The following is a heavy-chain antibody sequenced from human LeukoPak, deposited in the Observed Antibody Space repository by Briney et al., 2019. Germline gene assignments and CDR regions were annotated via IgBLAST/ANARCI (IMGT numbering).Heavy chain of an antibody. CDR2: IFYTGTT. CDR1: GGSISSYY. V-gene: IGHV4-59*08. Sequence: PSETLSLTCTVSGGSISSYYWSWIRQPPGKGLEWIAHIFYTGTTTYNPSLKSRVTISVDTSKNQFSLQLNSVTAADTAVYYCASRVVPAAPYYYYYYMDVWGKGTTVTVSS. D-gene: IGHD2-2*01. J-gene: IGHJ6*03. CDR3: ASRVVPAAPYYYYYYMDV.